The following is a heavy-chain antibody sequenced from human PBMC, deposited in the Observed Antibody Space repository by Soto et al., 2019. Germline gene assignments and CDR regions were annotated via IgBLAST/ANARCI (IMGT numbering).Heavy chain of an antibody. CDR2: IHYSGSA. V-gene: IGHV4-59*01. CDR1: GGSMSGYY. Sequence: GPGPGFSSETLSLTCTVSGGSMSGYYWSWIRQAPGKELELVAYIHYSGSAHYNPSLKSRVTISVDTSKNQFSLKMNSVTDADTAVYYCAIVCRIAAAPTWFDFWGQGTPVNV. D-gene: IGHD6-13*01. CDR3: AIVCRIAAAPTWFDF. J-gene: IGHJ5*01.